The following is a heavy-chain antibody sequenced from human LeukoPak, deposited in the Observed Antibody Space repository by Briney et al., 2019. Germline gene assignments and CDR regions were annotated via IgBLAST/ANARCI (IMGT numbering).Heavy chain of an antibody. V-gene: IGHV3-30*04. Sequence: GGSLRLSCAASGFTFSGYAIHWVRQAPGKGLEWVAVISYDGTNKYYADSVKGRFTISRDNSKHTLYLQMNSLRAEDTAVYYCARVGRVVGASAHDYWGQGTLVTVSS. D-gene: IGHD1-26*01. CDR1: GFTFSGYA. CDR2: ISYDGTNK. CDR3: ARVGRVVGASAHDY. J-gene: IGHJ4*02.